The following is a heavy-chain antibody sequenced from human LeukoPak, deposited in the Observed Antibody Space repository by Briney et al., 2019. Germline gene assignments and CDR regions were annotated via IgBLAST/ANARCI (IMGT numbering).Heavy chain of an antibody. V-gene: IGHV4-39*01. CDR2: IHYSGSS. J-gene: IGHJ4*02. CDR3: VRHISANTGYFDS. Sequence: SETLSLTCTISDGSVSSGIDYWGWIRQSPGKGLEWIGSIHYSGSSYYNPSLKSRAAIFVDTSRDQVSMDLSYVTAADTALYYCVRHISANTGYFDSCGQGTLVTVSS. CDR1: DGSVSSGIDY.